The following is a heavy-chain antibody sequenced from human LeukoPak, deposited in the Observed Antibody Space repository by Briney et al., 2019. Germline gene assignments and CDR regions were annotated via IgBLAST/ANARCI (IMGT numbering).Heavy chain of an antibody. CDR2: IYPGDSDT. Sequence: GESLKISCKGSGYSFSNYWIGWVRQMPGKGLEWMGIIYPGDSDTRYSPSFQGQVTISVDESINTAYLQWSSLEASDTAMYYCARQYVRPFDYWGQGTLVTVSS. CDR3: ARQYVRPFDY. V-gene: IGHV5-51*01. CDR1: GYSFSNYW. D-gene: IGHD3-16*01. J-gene: IGHJ4*02.